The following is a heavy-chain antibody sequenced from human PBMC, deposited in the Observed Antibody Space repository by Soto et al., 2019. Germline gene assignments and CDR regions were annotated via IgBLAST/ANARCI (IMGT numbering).Heavy chain of an antibody. J-gene: IGHJ4*02. CDR2: INHSGST. Sequence: QVQLQQWGAGLLKPSETLSLTCAVYGGSFSGYYWSWIRQPPGKGLEWIGEINHSGSTNYNPSLKSRVTISVDTSKNQFSLKLSSVTAADTAVYYCARDYGDYPLFDYWGQGTLVTVSS. V-gene: IGHV4-34*01. CDR3: ARDYGDYPLFDY. D-gene: IGHD4-17*01. CDR1: GGSFSGYY.